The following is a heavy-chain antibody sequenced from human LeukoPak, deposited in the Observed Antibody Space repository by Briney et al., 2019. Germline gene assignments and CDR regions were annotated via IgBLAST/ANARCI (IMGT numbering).Heavy chain of an antibody. J-gene: IGHJ4*02. CDR3: ASQGRRNPTATEALGY. Sequence: ASVKVSCKASGYTFTGYYMHWVRQAPGQGLEWMGRINPNSGDTNYARKFQGRVTMTRDTSINTAYMELSRLRSDDTAIYYCASQGRRNPTATEALGYWGQGTLVTVSS. V-gene: IGHV1-2*06. D-gene: IGHD7-27*01. CDR1: GYTFTGYY. CDR2: INPNSGDT.